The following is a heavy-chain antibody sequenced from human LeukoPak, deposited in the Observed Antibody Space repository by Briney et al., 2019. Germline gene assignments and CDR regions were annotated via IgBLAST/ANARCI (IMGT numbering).Heavy chain of an antibody. D-gene: IGHD6-13*01. CDR1: GFPFSDFY. J-gene: IGHJ4*02. CDR3: AREPSTRGQLVDY. CDR2: ISSGGTTT. V-gene: IGHV3-11*01. Sequence: GGSLRLSCTASGFPFSDFYMAWIRQSPGKGLECIAYISSGGTTTSYAESVRGRFTISRDNAKNSLYLQMNSLRAEDTAVYYCAREPSTRGQLVDYWGQGTLVTVSS.